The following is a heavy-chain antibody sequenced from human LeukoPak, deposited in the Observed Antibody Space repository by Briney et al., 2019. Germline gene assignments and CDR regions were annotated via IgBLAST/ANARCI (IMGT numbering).Heavy chain of an antibody. Sequence: GGSLRLSCAASGFTFSSYGMHWVRQAPGRGLEWVAVIWNDGSHKYYADSVKGRFTISRDNAKNSLYLQMNSLRDEDTAVYYCVRDWYFDLWGRGTRVTVSS. V-gene: IGHV3-33*01. CDR1: GFTFSSYG. CDR2: IWNDGSHK. CDR3: VRDWYFDL. J-gene: IGHJ2*01.